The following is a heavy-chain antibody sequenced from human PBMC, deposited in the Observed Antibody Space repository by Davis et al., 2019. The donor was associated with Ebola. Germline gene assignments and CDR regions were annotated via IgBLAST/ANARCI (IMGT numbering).Heavy chain of an antibody. V-gene: IGHV3-53*01. D-gene: IGHD3-3*01. CDR3: AKGNVIFGVVPDAFDI. Sequence: GGSLRLSCAASGFTVSSNYMYWVRQAPGKGLEWVSVIYSGGSTYYADSVKGRFSISRDNSKNTLYLQMNSLRAEDTAVYYCAKGNVIFGVVPDAFDIWGQGTMVTVSS. J-gene: IGHJ3*02. CDR2: IYSGGST. CDR1: GFTVSSNY.